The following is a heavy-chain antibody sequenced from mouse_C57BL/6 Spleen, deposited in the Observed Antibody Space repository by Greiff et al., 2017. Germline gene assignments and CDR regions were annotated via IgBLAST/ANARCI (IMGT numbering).Heavy chain of an antibody. CDR2: IYPSDSET. CDR1: GYTFTSYW. V-gene: IGHV1-61*01. Sequence: VKLQQPGAELVRPGSSVKLSCKASGYTFTSYWMDWVKQRPGQGLEWIGNIYPSDSETHYNQKFKDKATLTVDKSSSTAYMQLSSLTSEDSAVYYCARRSNYGYFDVWGTGTTVTVSS. CDR3: ARRSNYGYFDV. J-gene: IGHJ1*03. D-gene: IGHD2-5*01.